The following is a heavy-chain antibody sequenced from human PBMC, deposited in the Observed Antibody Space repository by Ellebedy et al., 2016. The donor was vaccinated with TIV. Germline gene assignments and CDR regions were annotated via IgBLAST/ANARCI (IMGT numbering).Heavy chain of an antibody. CDR3: ASETFIDVDLKVWGVFDF. D-gene: IGHD2/OR15-2a*01. CDR1: GFTVTSNY. J-gene: IGHJ3*01. V-gene: IGHV3-66*01. Sequence: GGSLRLSCAASGFTVTSNYMSWVRQAPGKGLEWVSSINTGDDTYYADSVRGRFTISRDSSKNTLYLQINGLRAEDTAVYFCASETFIDVDLKVWGVFDFWGQGTMVAVSS. CDR2: INTGDDT.